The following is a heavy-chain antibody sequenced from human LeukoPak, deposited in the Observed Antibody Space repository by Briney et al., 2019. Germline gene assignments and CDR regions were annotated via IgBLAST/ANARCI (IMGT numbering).Heavy chain of an antibody. CDR1: GHTFTSYD. CDR3: ARRIAAAGVGIVY. V-gene: IGHV1-8*01. D-gene: IGHD6-13*01. CDR2: MNPDSGNT. J-gene: IGHJ4*02. Sequence: ASVKVSCKAFGHTFTSYDINWVRQATGQGLEWMGWMNPDSGNTGYAQKFQGRVTMTRNPSISTAYMEPSSLTSEDTAVYYCARRIAAAGVGIVYWGQGTLVTVSS.